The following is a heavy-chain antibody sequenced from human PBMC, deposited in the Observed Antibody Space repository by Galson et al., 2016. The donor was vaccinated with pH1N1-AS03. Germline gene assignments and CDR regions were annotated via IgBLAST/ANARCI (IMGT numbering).Heavy chain of an antibody. J-gene: IGHJ4*02. Sequence: SLRLSCAASGFTFSNCGMSWVRQAPGKGLEWVAGISGSGEGTYYLDSVKGRFTISRDNAKNTLYLQMNSLRVEDTAVYYCARGWIGCTSTSCYGVDYWGQGTLVTVSS. V-gene: IGHV3-23*01. D-gene: IGHD2-2*01. CDR2: ISGSGEGT. CDR3: ARGWIGCTSTSCYGVDY. CDR1: GFTFSNCG.